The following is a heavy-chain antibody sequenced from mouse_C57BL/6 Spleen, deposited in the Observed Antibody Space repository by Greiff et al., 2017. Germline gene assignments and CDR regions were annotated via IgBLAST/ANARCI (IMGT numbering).Heavy chain of an antibody. J-gene: IGHJ2*01. D-gene: IGHD1-2*01. V-gene: IGHV5-17*01. CDR1: GFTFSDYG. Sequence: EVKVVESGGGLVKPGGSLKLSCAASGFTFSDYGMHWVRQAPEKGLEWVAYISSGSSTIYYADTVKGRFTISRDNAKNTLFLQMTSLRSEDTAMYYCATRYGGNYFDYWGQGTTLTVSS. CDR2: ISSGSSTI. CDR3: ATRYGGNYFDY.